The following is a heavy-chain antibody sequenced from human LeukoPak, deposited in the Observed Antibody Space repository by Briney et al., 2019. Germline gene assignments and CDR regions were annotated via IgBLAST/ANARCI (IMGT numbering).Heavy chain of an antibody. Sequence: PSETLSLTCTVSGGSISSYYWSWIRQPAGKGLEWIGRIYTSGSTNYNPSLKSRVTMSVDTSKNQFSLKLSSVTAADTAVYYCARELYYYGSGFSDAFDIWGQGTMVTVSS. V-gene: IGHV4-4*07. CDR1: GGSISSYY. J-gene: IGHJ3*02. CDR3: ARELYYYGSGFSDAFDI. D-gene: IGHD3-10*01. CDR2: IYTSGST.